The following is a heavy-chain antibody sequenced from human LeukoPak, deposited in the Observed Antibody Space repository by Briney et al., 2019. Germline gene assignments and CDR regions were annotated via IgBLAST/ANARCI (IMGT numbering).Heavy chain of an antibody. J-gene: IGHJ6*03. D-gene: IGHD6-13*01. CDR3: ASGKQLGPYYYYYMDV. V-gene: IGHV3-48*01. Sequence: PGGSLRLSCAASGFTFSSYSMNWVRQAPGKGLEWVSYISSSSSTIYYADSVKGRFTISRDNAKNSLYLQMNSLRAEDTAVYYCASGKQLGPYYYYYMDVWGKGTTVTVSS. CDR2: ISSSSSTI. CDR1: GFTFSSYS.